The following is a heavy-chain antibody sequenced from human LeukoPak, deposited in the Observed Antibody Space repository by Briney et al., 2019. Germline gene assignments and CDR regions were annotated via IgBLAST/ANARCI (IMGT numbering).Heavy chain of an antibody. V-gene: IGHV3-21*04. D-gene: IGHD2-15*01. J-gene: IGHJ5*02. Sequence: GGSLRLSCAASGFSFSTYSMIWVRQAPGKGLEWVSSVSGTSEYIYYADSVRGRFTISRDNAKNTVYLQMNSLRAEDTAVYYCAKDSPRGVVVAALNWFDPWGQGTLVTVSS. CDR2: VSGTSEYI. CDR1: GFSFSTYS. CDR3: AKDSPRGVVVAALNWFDP.